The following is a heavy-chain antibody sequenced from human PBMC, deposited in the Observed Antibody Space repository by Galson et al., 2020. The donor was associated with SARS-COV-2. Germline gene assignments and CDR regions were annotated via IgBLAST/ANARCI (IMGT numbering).Heavy chain of an antibody. CDR1: GFTFGDYP. V-gene: IGHV3-49*03. J-gene: IGHJ6*03. Sequence: GESLKISCTASGFTFGDYPMNWFRQAPGKGLEWIGFIRSTAYGRSTEHAASVKGRFTISRDDSKNIAYLQMNSLKIEDTAVYFCCRGGPRNDFFGNDHYYYDYYMDVWGTGTTVTVSS. D-gene: IGHD1-1*01. CDR2: IRSTAYGRST. CDR3: CRGGPRNDFFGNDHYYYDYYMDV.